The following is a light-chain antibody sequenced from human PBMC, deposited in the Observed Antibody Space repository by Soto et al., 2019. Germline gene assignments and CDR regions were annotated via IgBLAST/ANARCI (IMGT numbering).Light chain of an antibody. CDR1: QSISSW. CDR2: DAS. CDR3: QQYNSYSRT. Sequence: DLQMTQSPSTLSASVGARVTITCRASQSISSWLAWYQQKPGKAPKLLIYDASSLESGVPSRFSGSGSGTEFTLTISSLQPDDFATYYCQQYNSYSRTFGQGTKVAIK. J-gene: IGKJ1*01. V-gene: IGKV1-5*01.